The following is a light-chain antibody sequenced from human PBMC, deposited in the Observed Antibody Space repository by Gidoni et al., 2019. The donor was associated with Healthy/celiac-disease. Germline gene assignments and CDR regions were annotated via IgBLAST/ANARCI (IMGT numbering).Light chain of an antibody. CDR3: QQYNSYSPEFT. J-gene: IGKJ3*01. CDR2: KAS. V-gene: IGKV1-5*03. CDR1: QSISSW. Sequence: DIQMTQSPSTLSASVVDRVTITCRASQSISSWLAWYQQKPGKAPKLLIYKASSLESGVPSRFSGSGSGKEFTLTISSLQPDEFATYYCQQYNSYSPEFTFGPGTKVDIK.